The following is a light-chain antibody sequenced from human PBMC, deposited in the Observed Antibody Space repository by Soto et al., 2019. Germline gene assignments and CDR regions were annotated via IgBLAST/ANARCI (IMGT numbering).Light chain of an antibody. J-gene: IGLJ1*01. CDR3: SSYTSSSTPYV. CDR1: SSDVGGYNY. CDR2: DVT. V-gene: IGLV2-14*01. Sequence: SALTQRASVSGSPGQSITISCTGTSSDVGGYNYVSWYQQHPVKAPKLMIYDVTNRPSGVSDRFSGSKSGNTASLTISGLQAEDEADYYCSSYTSSSTPYVFGTGTKVIVL.